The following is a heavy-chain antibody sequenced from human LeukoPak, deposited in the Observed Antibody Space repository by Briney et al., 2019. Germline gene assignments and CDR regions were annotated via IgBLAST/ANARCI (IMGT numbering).Heavy chain of an antibody. CDR3: ASYYYGSGSYYPNFDY. CDR1: GYTFTGYY. D-gene: IGHD3-10*01. J-gene: IGHJ4*02. CDR2: INPNSGGT. V-gene: IGHV1-2*02. Sequence: GASVKVSCKASGYTFTGYYMHWVRQAPGQGLEWMGWINPNSGGTNYAQKFQGRVTMTRDTSISTAYMELSRLRSDDTAVYYCASYYYGSGSYYPNFDYWGQGTLVTVSS.